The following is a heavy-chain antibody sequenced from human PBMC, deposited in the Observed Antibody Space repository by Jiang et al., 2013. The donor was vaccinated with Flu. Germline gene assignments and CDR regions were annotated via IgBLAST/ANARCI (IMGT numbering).Heavy chain of an antibody. J-gene: IGHJ5*02. CDR3: ARDRDSNYYGSGRFDP. Sequence: SLTCTVSGGSISSGDYYWSWIRQPPGKGLEWIGYIYYSGSTYYNPSLKSRVTISVDTSKNQFSLKLSSVTAADTAVYYCARDRDSNYYGSGRFDPWGQGTLVTVSS. V-gene: IGHV4-30-4*01. CDR1: GGSISSGDYY. CDR2: IYYSGST. D-gene: IGHD3-10*01.